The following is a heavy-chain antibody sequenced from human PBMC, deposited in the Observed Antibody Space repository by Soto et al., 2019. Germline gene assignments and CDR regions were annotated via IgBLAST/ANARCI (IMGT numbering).Heavy chain of an antibody. J-gene: IGHJ4*02. D-gene: IGHD5-18*01. V-gene: IGHV3-30*18. CDR2: ISHNGANK. Sequence: QVQLVESGGGVVQPGRSLRLSCAASGFTFRNYGMHWVRQAPGKGLEWVAFISHNGANKHYADAVKGRFTISRDNSKNKLYLQMNSLRAEDTAVYYCAKAGYSYDATCDYWGQGTLVTVSS. CDR3: AKAGYSYDATCDY. CDR1: GFTFRNYG.